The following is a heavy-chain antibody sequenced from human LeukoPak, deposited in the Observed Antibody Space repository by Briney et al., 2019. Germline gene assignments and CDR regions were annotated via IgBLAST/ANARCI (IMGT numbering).Heavy chain of an antibody. CDR3: AILAVAGRTFDY. Sequence: GGSLRLSCAASGFTFSSYAMHGVRQAPGKGLEWVAVISYDGSNKYYADSVKGRFTISRDNSKNTLYLQMNSLRAEDTAAYYCAILAVAGRTFDYWGQGTLVTVSS. J-gene: IGHJ4*02. D-gene: IGHD6-19*01. CDR1: GFTFSSYA. V-gene: IGHV3-30-3*01. CDR2: ISYDGSNK.